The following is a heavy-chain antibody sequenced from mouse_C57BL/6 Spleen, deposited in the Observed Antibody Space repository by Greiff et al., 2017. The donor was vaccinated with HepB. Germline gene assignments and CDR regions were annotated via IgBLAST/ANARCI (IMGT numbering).Heavy chain of an antibody. J-gene: IGHJ2*01. CDR3: ARFITTVVADYFDY. Sequence: QVQLQQSGAELVRPGASVKLSCKASGYTFTDYYINWVKQRPGQGLEWIARIYPGSGNTYYNEKFKGKATLTAEKSSSTAYMQLSSLTSEDSAVYFCARFITTVVADYFDYWGQGTTLTVSS. CDR1: GYTFTDYY. V-gene: IGHV1-76*01. CDR2: IYPGSGNT. D-gene: IGHD1-1*01.